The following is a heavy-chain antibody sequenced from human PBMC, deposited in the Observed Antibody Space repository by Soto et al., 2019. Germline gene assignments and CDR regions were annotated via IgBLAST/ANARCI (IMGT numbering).Heavy chain of an antibody. J-gene: IGHJ4*02. CDR2: ISPMFGAA. V-gene: IGHV1-69*19. CDR1: GGTFNTYA. CDR3: AGEAQFHPPAFVY. Sequence: QVQLVQSGAEMKKPGSSVKVSCQSSGGTFNTYAMNWVRQAPGQGPEWMGDISPMFGAANYAPKFQGRVTITADESTGTSYMQLGSLTPEDTPLYFCAGEAQFHPPAFVYGGQGTLVTVS.